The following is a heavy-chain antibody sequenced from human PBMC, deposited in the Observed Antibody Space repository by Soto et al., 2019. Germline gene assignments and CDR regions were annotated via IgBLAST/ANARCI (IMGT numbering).Heavy chain of an antibody. CDR2: IIPIFGTA. CDR3: ASRDSGNFGSYYYYGMDV. V-gene: IGHV1-69*12. J-gene: IGHJ6*02. CDR1: GGTFSSYA. Sequence: QVQLVQSGAEVKKPGSSVKVSCKASGGTFSSYAITWVRQAPGQGLEWMGGIIPIFGTANYAQKLQGRVTITADESTSTPYMGLSSLRSEDTAVYYCASRDSGNFGSYYYYGMDVWGQGTTVTVSS. D-gene: IGHD1-26*01.